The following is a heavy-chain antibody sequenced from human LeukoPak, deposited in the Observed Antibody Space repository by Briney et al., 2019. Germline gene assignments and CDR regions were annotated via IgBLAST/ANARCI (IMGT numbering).Heavy chain of an antibody. Sequence: GGSLRLSCAASGFTFSSYAMSWVRQAPGKGLEWVSGISGSGGTTYYADSVKGRFTISRDNSKNTLYLQMNSLRAEDTAVYYCAKDRGVISVTGTLDYWGQGTLVTVSS. CDR2: ISGSGGTT. CDR1: GFTFSSYA. D-gene: IGHD6-19*01. CDR3: AKDRGVISVTGTLDY. V-gene: IGHV3-23*01. J-gene: IGHJ4*02.